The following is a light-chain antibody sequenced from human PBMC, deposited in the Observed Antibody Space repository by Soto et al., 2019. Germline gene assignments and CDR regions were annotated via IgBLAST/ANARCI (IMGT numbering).Light chain of an antibody. J-gene: IGKJ2*01. V-gene: IGKV3-20*01. CDR2: GAS. CDR1: QSVSSSY. CDR3: QQYGSSPPYT. Sequence: EIVLTQSPGTLSLSPGERATLSCRASQSVSSSYLAWYQQKPGQAPRLLLYGASSRATGIPDTFSGSGSGTDLALTISRLELEAVEVDYYQQYGSSPPYTFGQGTKLEIK.